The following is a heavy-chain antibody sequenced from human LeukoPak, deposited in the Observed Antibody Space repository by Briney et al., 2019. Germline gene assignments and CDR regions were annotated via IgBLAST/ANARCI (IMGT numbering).Heavy chain of an antibody. Sequence: GESLKISCKASGYSFTSYWVAWVRQMPGKGLEWMGIIYPGVSVTRYSLSFQGQVTISADKSISTAYLQWSSLTASDNAMYYCARHRHGGNLLDYWGQGTLVTVSS. V-gene: IGHV5-51*01. D-gene: IGHD4-23*01. CDR1: GYSFTSYW. J-gene: IGHJ4*02. CDR2: IYPGVSVT. CDR3: ARHRHGGNLLDY.